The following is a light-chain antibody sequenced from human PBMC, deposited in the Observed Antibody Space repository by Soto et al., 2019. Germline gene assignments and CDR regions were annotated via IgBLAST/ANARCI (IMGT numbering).Light chain of an antibody. CDR2: HAS. CDR3: QHYNSYPWT. J-gene: IGKJ1*01. V-gene: IGKV1-5*01. CDR1: QTINNW. Sequence: IQMTQSPSTLSASIGDRVTITCRASQTINNWLAWYQQKPGKAPNLLIYHASNLETGVPSRFSGSAFGTEFTLTISSLQPDDFATYYCQHYNSYPWTFGQGTRWISN.